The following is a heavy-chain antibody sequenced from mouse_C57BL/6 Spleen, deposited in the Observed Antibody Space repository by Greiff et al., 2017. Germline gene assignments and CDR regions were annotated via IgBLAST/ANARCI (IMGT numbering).Heavy chain of an antibody. J-gene: IGHJ2*01. V-gene: IGHV1-76*01. CDR3: ARGLITTVVHFGY. D-gene: IGHD1-1*01. CDR1: GYTFTDYY. CDR2: IYPGSGNT. Sequence: VQLQESGAELVRPGASVKLSCKASGYTFTDYYINWVKQRPGQGLEWIARIYPGSGNTYYNEKFKGKATLTAEKSSSTAYMQLSSLTSEDSAVYFCARGLITTVVHFGYWGQGTTLTVSS.